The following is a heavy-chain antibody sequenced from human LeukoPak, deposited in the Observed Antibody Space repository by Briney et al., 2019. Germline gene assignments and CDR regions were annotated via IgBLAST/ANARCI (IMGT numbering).Heavy chain of an antibody. CDR3: AGALWFGELLSNYFDY. CDR2: ISSSSSTI. V-gene: IGHV3-48*01. D-gene: IGHD3-10*01. CDR1: GFTFSSYS. Sequence: PGGSLRLSCAASGFTFSSYSMTWVRQAPGKGLEWVSYISSSSSTIYYADSVKGRFTISRDNAKNSLYLQMNSLRAEDTAVYYCAGALWFGELLSNYFDYWGQGTLVTVSS. J-gene: IGHJ4*02.